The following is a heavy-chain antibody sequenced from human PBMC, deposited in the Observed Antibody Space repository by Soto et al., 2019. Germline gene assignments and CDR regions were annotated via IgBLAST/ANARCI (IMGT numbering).Heavy chain of an antibody. V-gene: IGHV3-30*18. Sequence: GGSLRLSCAASGFTFSSYGMHWVRQAPGKGLEWVAVISYDGSNKYYADSVKGRFTISRDNSKNTLYLQMNSLIDEDTAVYYCAKSTKPSSSWYDGYYGMDVWGQGTTVTVSS. J-gene: IGHJ6*02. CDR2: ISYDGSNK. CDR1: GFTFSSYG. CDR3: AKSTKPSSSWYDGYYGMDV. D-gene: IGHD6-13*01.